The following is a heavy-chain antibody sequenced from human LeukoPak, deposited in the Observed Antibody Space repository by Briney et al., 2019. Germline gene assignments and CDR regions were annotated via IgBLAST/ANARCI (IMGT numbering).Heavy chain of an antibody. CDR2: IYYSGST. CDR3: ARAGAYNGYDSPFDY. D-gene: IGHD5-12*01. V-gene: IGHV4-59*12. J-gene: IGHJ4*02. Sequence: PSETLSLTCTVSGDSISSSYWSWIRQPPGKGLEWIGHIYYSGSTQYNPSLKSRVTISIDTSKNQFSLRLSSVTAADTAVYYCARAGAYNGYDSPFDYWGQGTRVTVSS. CDR1: GDSISSSY.